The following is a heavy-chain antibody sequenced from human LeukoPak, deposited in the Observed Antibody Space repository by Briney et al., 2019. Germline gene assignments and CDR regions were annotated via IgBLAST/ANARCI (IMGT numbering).Heavy chain of an antibody. CDR2: GGDRGGT. CDR3: AKNGQTGFSFDP. J-gene: IGHJ5*02. D-gene: IGHD3-9*01. CDR1: GGSLSGYD. Sequence: SETLSLTCAVYGGSLSGYDWSWIRQSPGKGLEWIGEGGDRGGTKYSPSLKSRVTISADTSKNQFSLKLNSVTAADTAVYYCAKNGQTGFSFDPWGQGTLVTVSS. V-gene: IGHV4-34*01.